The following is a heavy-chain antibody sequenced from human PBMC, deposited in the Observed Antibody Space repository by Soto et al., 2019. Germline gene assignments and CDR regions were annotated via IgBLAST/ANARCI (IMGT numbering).Heavy chain of an antibody. D-gene: IGHD3-10*01. Sequence: LEILCLSCTVSCGSISSSSYYWGCIRQPPGKGLEWIGSIYYSGSTYYNPSLKSRVTISVDRSKNQFSPKLSSVTAADTAVYYCARYREYYYGSGSYQYNWFDPWGQGTLVTVSS. CDR3: ARYREYYYGSGSYQYNWFDP. V-gene: IGHV4-39*07. J-gene: IGHJ5*02. CDR2: IYYSGST. CDR1: CGSISSSSYY.